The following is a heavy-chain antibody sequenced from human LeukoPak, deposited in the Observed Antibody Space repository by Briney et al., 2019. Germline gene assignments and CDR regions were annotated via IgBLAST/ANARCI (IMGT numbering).Heavy chain of an antibody. CDR3: ARAPKRLATVTTYYYFDY. V-gene: IGHV1-24*01. CDR1: GYTLTELS. J-gene: IGHJ4*02. D-gene: IGHD4-17*01. CDR2: FDPEDGET. Sequence: ASVKVSCKVSGYTLTELSMHWVRQAPGKGLEWMGGFDPEDGETIYAQKFQGRVTTTEDTSTDTAYMELSSLRSEDTAVYYCARAPKRLATVTTYYYFDYWGQGTLVTVSS.